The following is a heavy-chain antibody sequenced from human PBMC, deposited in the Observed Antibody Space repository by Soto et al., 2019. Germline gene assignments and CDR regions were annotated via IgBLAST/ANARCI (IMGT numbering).Heavy chain of an antibody. D-gene: IGHD6-25*01. CDR1: GGSINNGDYY. V-gene: IGHV4-31*01. J-gene: IGHJ4*02. Sequence: QVQLQESGPGLVKPSQTLSPTCTVSGGSINNGDYYWNWIRQHPEKGLAWMEYINYRGTTFYSPSLKSLIIISVDTSKNYFSLKMSAMTAADTAVYYCARDAPRAAANWGQGTLVTVSS. CDR2: INYRGTT. CDR3: ARDAPRAAAN.